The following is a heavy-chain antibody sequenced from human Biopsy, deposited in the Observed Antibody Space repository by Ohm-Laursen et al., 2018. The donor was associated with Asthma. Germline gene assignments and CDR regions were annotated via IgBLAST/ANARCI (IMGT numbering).Heavy chain of an antibody. CDR3: VRGYYDEVMGYYSPDAFEV. CDR2: TRRTGSIHRSWDT. CDR1: GASVTSGVYS. Sequence: SDTLSLTCPVSGASVTSGVYSWGWVRQSPGKGLEWLGYTRRTGSIHRSWDTRYNPALESRVTISMDTTNNRFSLTLKSVTAADTAVYYGVRGYYDEVMGYYSPDAFEVWGRGMLVTV. J-gene: IGHJ3*01. V-gene: IGHV4-30-2*06. D-gene: IGHD3-3*01.